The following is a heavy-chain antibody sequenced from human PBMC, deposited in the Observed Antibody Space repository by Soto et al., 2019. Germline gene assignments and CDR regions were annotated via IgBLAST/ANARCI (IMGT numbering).Heavy chain of an antibody. J-gene: IGHJ4*02. CDR2: ISPYNGNT. D-gene: IGHD2-8*01. Sequence: ASVKVSFKASGYTFSNFGLSWVRQAPGQGLELMGWISPYNGNTNYAQKLQGRLTMTTDTSTSTAYMELRSLRSDDTAVYYCARDRLGVSVTGGGFESWGQGTLVTVSS. CDR1: GYTFSNFG. V-gene: IGHV1-18*01. CDR3: ARDRLGVSVTGGGFES.